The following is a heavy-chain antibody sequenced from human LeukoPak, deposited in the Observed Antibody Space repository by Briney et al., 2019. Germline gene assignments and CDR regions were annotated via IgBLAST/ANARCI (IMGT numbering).Heavy chain of an antibody. D-gene: IGHD6-13*01. CDR1: GFTFSSYA. V-gene: IGHV3-23*01. J-gene: IGHJ6*03. CDR3: ARLAAAGSWDYYYYMDV. CDR2: ISGSGGST. Sequence: GGSLRLSCAASGFTFSSYAMSWVRQAPGKGLEWVSAISGSGGSTYYADSVKGRFTISRDNAKNSLYLQMNSLRAEDTAVYYCARLAAAGSWDYYYYMDVWGKGTTVTVSS.